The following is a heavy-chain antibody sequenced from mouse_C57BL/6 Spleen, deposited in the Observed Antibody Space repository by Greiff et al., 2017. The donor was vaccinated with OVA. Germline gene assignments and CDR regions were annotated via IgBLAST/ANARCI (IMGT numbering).Heavy chain of an antibody. V-gene: IGHV14-4*01. J-gene: IGHJ3*01. D-gene: IGHD2-2*01. Sequence: LVESGAELVRPGASVKLSCTASGFNIKDDYMHWVKQRPEQGLEWIGWIDPENGDTEYASKFQGKATITADTSSNTAYLQLSSLTSEDTAVYYCTGNDGAYWGQGTLVTVSA. CDR3: TGNDGAY. CDR1: GFNIKDDY. CDR2: IDPENGDT.